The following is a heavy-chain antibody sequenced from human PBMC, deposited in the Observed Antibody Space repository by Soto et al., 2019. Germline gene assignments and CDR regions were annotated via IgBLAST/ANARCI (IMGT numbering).Heavy chain of an antibody. J-gene: IGHJ5*02. V-gene: IGHV1-8*01. CDR2: MNPNSGNT. Sequence: GAPAKVSCKASGYTFTIYDIDWARQATGQGLEWMGWMNPNSGNTAYAQKFQGRVTMTRSTSISTAYMELSSLRSEDTAVYYGAREREGSGFDPWGQGTLVTVSS. D-gene: IGHD1-26*01. CDR3: AREREGSGFDP. CDR1: GYTFTIYD.